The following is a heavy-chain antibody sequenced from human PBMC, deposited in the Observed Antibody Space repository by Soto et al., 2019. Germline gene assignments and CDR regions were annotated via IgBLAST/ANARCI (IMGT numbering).Heavy chain of an antibody. CDR2: INPNSGGT. V-gene: IGHV1-2*04. D-gene: IGHD2-15*01. CDR3: ARAEGPDRVKYYFDY. CDR1: GYTFTGYY. Sequence: ASVKVSCKASGYTFTGYYMHWVRQAPGQGLDWMGWINPNSGGTNYAQKFQGWVTMTRDTSISTAYMELSRLRSDDTAVYYCARAEGPDRVKYYFDYWGQGTLVTVSS. J-gene: IGHJ4*02.